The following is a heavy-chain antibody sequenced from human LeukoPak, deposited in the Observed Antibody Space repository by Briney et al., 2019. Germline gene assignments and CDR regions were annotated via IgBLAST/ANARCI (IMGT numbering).Heavy chain of an antibody. CDR3: ARHGGSLGYFDY. V-gene: IGHV4-59*08. CDR1: GGSISTYY. CDR2: VYDSGTT. J-gene: IGHJ4*02. D-gene: IGHD1-26*01. Sequence: SETLSLTCSVSGGSISTYYWSWIRQTPGKVLEWIGYVYDSGTTNYNPSLKGRVTISSDTSKNQFSLNLRSVNAADTAIYYCARHGGSLGYFDYWGQGTLVTVSS.